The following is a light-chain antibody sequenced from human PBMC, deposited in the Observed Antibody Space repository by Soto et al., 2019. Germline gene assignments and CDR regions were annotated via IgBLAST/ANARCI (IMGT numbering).Light chain of an antibody. Sequence: QSVLTQPASVSGSPGQSITTSCTGTSSDVGSYNLVSWYQQHPGKAPKLMIYEGSKRPSGVSNRFSGSKSGNTASLTISGLQAEDEADYYCCSYAGSSTHVVFGGGTKLTVL. CDR1: SSDVGSYNL. CDR3: CSYAGSSTHVV. V-gene: IGLV2-23*01. J-gene: IGLJ2*01. CDR2: EGS.